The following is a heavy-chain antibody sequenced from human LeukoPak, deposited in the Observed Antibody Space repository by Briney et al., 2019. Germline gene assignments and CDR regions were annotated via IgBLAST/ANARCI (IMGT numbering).Heavy chain of an antibody. CDR3: ARAGSCSGGSCYPPPFDY. CDR1: GGTFSSYA. D-gene: IGHD2-15*01. Sequence: ASVKVSCKASGGTFSSYAISWVRQAPGQGLEWMGRIIPIFGTANYAQKFQGRVTITTDESTSTAYIELSSLRSEDTAVYYCARAGSCSGGSCYPPPFDYWGQGTLVTVSS. J-gene: IGHJ4*02. V-gene: IGHV1-69*05. CDR2: IIPIFGTA.